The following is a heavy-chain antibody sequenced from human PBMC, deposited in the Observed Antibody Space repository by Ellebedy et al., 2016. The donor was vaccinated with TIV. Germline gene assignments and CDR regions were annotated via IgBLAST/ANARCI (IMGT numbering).Heavy chain of an antibody. CDR1: GGSFTGYY. D-gene: IGHD1-14*01. J-gene: IGHJ4*02. V-gene: IGHV4-59*08. Sequence: MPSETLSLTCAVYGGSFTGYYWSRIRHPPGKGLEWIAYIYYSGSTNYNPSLKSRVTISVDTSKNQFSLKLRSVTAADTAMYYWASYHPGLTLDFDSWGQGTLVTVSS. CDR2: IYYSGST. CDR3: ASYHPGLTLDFDS.